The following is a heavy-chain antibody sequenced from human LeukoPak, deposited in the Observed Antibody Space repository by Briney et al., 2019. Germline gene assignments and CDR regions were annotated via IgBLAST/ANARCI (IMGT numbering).Heavy chain of an antibody. CDR2: IYYSGST. CDR1: GGSISSGNYY. CDR3: ARQYRSVYSSGWYYFDY. D-gene: IGHD6-19*01. Sequence: SETLSLTCTVSGGSISSGNYYWSWIRQPPGKGLEWIGSIYYSGSTYYNPSLKSRVTISVDTSKNQFSLKLSSVTAADTAVYYCARQYRSVYSSGWYYFDYWGQGTLVTVSS. V-gene: IGHV4-39*01. J-gene: IGHJ4*02.